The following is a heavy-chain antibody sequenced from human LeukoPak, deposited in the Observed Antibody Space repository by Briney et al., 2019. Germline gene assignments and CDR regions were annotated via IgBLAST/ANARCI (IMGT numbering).Heavy chain of an antibody. CDR3: ARVPIAVAGSGPGY. D-gene: IGHD6-19*01. Sequence: SETLSLTCAVYGGSFSGYYWSWIRQPPGKGLEWIGYIYYSGSTNYNPSLKSRVTISVDTSKNQFSLKLSSVTAADTAVYYCARVPIAVAGSGPGYWGQGTLVTVSS. CDR2: IYYSGST. V-gene: IGHV4-59*08. J-gene: IGHJ4*02. CDR1: GGSFSGYY.